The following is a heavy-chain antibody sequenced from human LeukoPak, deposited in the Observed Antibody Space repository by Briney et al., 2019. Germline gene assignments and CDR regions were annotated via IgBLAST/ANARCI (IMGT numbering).Heavy chain of an antibody. Sequence: GGSLRLSCAASGFTFSKYWMLWVRQAPGKGLESVSRINTDGTVTTYADSVKGRFTVSGDNADNTMFLQMNSVRDEDTAVYYCATKQWLAPPPDSWGQGTPVTVSS. J-gene: IGHJ4*02. CDR1: GFTFSKYW. CDR3: ATKQWLAPPPDS. CDR2: INTDGTVT. V-gene: IGHV3-74*01. D-gene: IGHD6-19*01.